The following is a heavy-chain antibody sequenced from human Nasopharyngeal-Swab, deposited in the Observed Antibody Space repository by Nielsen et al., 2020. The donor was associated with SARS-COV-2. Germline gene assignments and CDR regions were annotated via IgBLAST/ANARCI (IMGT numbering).Heavy chain of an antibody. V-gene: IGHV3-33*01. D-gene: IGHD1-26*01. J-gene: IGHJ4*02. CDR3: ARDIGVGATPQDY. CDR2: IWYDGSNK. Sequence: GGSLRLSCAASGFTFSSYGMHWVRQAPGKGQEWVAVIWYDGSNKYYADSVKGRFTISRDNSKNTLYLQMNSLRAEDTAVYYCARDIGVGATPQDYWGQGTLVTVSS. CDR1: GFTFSSYG.